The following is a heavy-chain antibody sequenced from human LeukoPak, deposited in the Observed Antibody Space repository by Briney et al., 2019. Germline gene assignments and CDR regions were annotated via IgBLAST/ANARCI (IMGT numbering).Heavy chain of an antibody. D-gene: IGHD7-27*01. CDR2: TDHSGST. J-gene: IGHJ5*02. Sequence: PSETLSLTCAVYGGSFSGYYWSWIRQPPGKGLEWIGETDHSGSTNYNPSLKSRVTISVDTSKNQFSLKLISVTAADTAIYYCTRNWGSDNWFDPWGQGTLVTVSS. V-gene: IGHV4-34*01. CDR1: GGSFSGYY. CDR3: TRNWGSDNWFDP.